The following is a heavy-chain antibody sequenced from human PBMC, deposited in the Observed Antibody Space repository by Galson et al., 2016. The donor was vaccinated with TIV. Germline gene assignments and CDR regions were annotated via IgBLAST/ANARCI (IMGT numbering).Heavy chain of an antibody. CDR3: ARASYGSGTFYHYLDY. V-gene: IGHV4-61*02. CDR1: GASIRSGNYY. D-gene: IGHD3-10*01. Sequence: QVQLQESGPGLVKPSETLSLTCTVSGASIRSGNYYWSWIRPSAGRGLEWIGRFSSSGNVDSNPSLSLTTRVTISGGTSKNQVSLKLRSVTAADTAIYYCARASYGSGTFYHYLDYWGQGALVTVSS. CDR2: FSSSGNV. J-gene: IGHJ4*02.